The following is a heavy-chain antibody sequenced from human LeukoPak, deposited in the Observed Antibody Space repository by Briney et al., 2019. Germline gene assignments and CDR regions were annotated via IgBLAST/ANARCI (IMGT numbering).Heavy chain of an antibody. CDR3: ARGEWEYYYDSRSLAGGVDY. J-gene: IGHJ4*02. D-gene: IGHD3-22*01. V-gene: IGHV1-8*01. CDR1: GYTFTSYD. Sequence: ASVKVSCKASGYTFTSYDINWVRQAAGQGLEWMGWMNPNSGNTGYAQKFQGRVTMTRNTSISTAYMELSSLRSEDTAVYCCARGEWEYYYDSRSLAGGVDYWGQGTLVTVSS. CDR2: MNPNSGNT.